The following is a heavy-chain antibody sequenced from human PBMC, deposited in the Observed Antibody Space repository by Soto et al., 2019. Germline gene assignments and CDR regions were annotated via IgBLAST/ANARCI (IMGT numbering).Heavy chain of an antibody. CDR3: AKDRLVLSYFYYGMDV. Sequence: EVQLLESGGGLVQPGGSLRLSCVASGYTFSNYAMSWVRQAPGKGLEWVSGIIDSGGSTYHADSVKGRFTISRDNSKNTRYLQMNSLRAEDTAVYYCAKDRLVLSYFYYGMDVWGQGTKVTVSS. CDR2: IIDSGGST. CDR1: GYTFSNYA. J-gene: IGHJ6*02. D-gene: IGHD2-21*02. V-gene: IGHV3-23*01.